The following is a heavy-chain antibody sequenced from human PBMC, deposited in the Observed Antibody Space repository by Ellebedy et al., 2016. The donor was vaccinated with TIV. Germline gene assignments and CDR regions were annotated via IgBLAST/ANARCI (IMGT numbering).Heavy chain of an antibody. V-gene: IGHV3-7*01. J-gene: IGHJ3*02. CDR2: IKEDGSEK. D-gene: IGHD2-2*03. Sequence: GGSLRLXXAASGFIFSNYWMSWVRQAPGKGLEWVTNIKEDGSEKYYVDSVKGRFTISRDNAKNSLYVQMNSLRAEDTAMYYCARDWIAGFVEGDALDIWGQGTMVTVSS. CDR3: ARDWIAGFVEGDALDI. CDR1: GFIFSNYW.